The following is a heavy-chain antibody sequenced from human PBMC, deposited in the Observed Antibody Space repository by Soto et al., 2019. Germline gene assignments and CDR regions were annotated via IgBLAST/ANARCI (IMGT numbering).Heavy chain of an antibody. J-gene: IGHJ6*02. D-gene: IGHD3-22*01. Sequence: QVQLVQSGAEVKKPGSSVKVSCKASGGTFSSYAISWVRQAPGQGLEWMGGIIPIFGTANYAQKFQGRVTITADKSTSTAYMERSSLRSEATAVYYCARDINYYDSSRPKYGMDVWGQGTTVTVSS. CDR1: GGTFSSYA. CDR3: ARDINYYDSSRPKYGMDV. V-gene: IGHV1-69*06. CDR2: IIPIFGTA.